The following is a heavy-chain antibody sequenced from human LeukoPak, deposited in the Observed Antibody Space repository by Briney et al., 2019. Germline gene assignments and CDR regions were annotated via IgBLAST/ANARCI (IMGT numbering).Heavy chain of an antibody. D-gene: IGHD1-26*01. CDR1: GYTFTGYY. CDR2: INPNSGGT. CDR3: ARQAGSGSYGYFDY. V-gene: IGHV1-2*02. Sequence: ASVKVSCKASGYTFTGYYMHWVRQALGQGLEWMGWINPNSGGTNYAQKFQGRVTMTRDTSISTAYMELSRLRSDDTAVYYCARQAGSGSYGYFDYWGQGTLVTVSS. J-gene: IGHJ4*02.